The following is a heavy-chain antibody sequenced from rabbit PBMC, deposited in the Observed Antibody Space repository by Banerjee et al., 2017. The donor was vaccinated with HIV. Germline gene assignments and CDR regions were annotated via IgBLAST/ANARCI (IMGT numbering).Heavy chain of an antibody. J-gene: IGHJ4*01. D-gene: IGHD6-1*01. Sequence: QLEESGGDRVKPGASLTLTCTASGFDFSTYSMSWVRQAPGKGLEWIGYIVPIFGVTYYANWVNGRFTISSHDAQNTLYLQLNSLTAADTATYFCVREAGYGGYGDANLWGPGTLVTVS. CDR2: IVPIFGVT. CDR3: VREAGYGGYGDANL. CDR1: GFDFSTYS. V-gene: IGHV1S7*01.